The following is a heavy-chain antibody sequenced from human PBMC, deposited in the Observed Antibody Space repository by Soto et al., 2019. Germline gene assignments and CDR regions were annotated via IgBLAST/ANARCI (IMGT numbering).Heavy chain of an antibody. J-gene: IGHJ4*02. Sequence: PGGSLRLSCAASGFTFNSYSMNWVRQAPGKGLEWVSHISPKSTYRNYADSVKGRFTISRDNTKSSLFLQMNSLGVEDTAVYYCARGGGGGLFEHWGQGVLVTVSS. V-gene: IGHV3-21*06. CDR2: ISPKSTYR. CDR3: ARGGGGGLFEH. CDR1: GFTFNSYS. D-gene: IGHD2-21*01.